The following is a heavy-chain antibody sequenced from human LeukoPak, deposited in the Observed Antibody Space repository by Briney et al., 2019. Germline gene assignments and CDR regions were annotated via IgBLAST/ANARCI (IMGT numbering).Heavy chain of an antibody. D-gene: IGHD3-10*01. CDR1: GFTFSSYA. V-gene: IGHV3-30-3*01. CDR3: ASALLWFGELNDAFDI. J-gene: IGHJ3*02. Sequence: GGSLRLSCAASGFTFSSYAMHWVRQAPGKGLEWVAVISYDGSNEYYADSVKGRFTISRDNSKNTLYLQMNSLRAEDTAVYYCASALLWFGELNDAFDIWGQGTMVTVSS. CDR2: ISYDGSNE.